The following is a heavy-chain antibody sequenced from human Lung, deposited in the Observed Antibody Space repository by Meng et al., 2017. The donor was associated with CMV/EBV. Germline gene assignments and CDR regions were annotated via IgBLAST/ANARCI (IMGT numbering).Heavy chain of an antibody. V-gene: IGHV4-59*01. Sequence: SXTXSLXCIVSGGSISTYHWSWIRQPPGKGLEWIGYVYYNGRTNYTPSLKSGLTISVDTSKNHFSLKLSSVTAADTAVYYCAREQVTGTRPYYFGLDVWGQGXTVTVSS. CDR2: VYYNGRT. J-gene: IGHJ6*02. CDR3: AREQVTGTRPYYFGLDV. CDR1: GGSISTYH. D-gene: IGHD2-21*02.